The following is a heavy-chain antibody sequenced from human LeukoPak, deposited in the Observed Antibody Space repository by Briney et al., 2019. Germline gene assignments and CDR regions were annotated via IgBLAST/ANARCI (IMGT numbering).Heavy chain of an antibody. Sequence: GESLKISCKASGYSFSNEWIGWVRQVPGKGLEWMGIIYPGDSDTRYSPSLQGQVTISADKSINTAFLQWSSLGASDTAIYFCARQRPGYINDAFDIWGQGTRVTASS. V-gene: IGHV5-51*01. CDR1: GYSFSNEW. CDR3: ARQRPGYINDAFDI. D-gene: IGHD5-24*01. J-gene: IGHJ3*02. CDR2: IYPGDSDT.